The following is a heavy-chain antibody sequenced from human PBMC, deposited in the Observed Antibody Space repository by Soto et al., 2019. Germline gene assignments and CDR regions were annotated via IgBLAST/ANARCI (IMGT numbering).Heavy chain of an antibody. CDR1: GYTFTSHY. D-gene: IGHD4-17*01. CDR3: ARSTTVTTLGY. CDR2: INPSGGST. J-gene: IGHJ4*02. Sequence: ASVKVSCKASGYTFTSHYMHWVRQAPGQGLEWMGIINPSGGSTSYAQKFQGRVTMTRDTSTSTVYMELSSLRSEDTAVYYCARSTTVTTLGYWGQGTLVTVSS. V-gene: IGHV1-46*01.